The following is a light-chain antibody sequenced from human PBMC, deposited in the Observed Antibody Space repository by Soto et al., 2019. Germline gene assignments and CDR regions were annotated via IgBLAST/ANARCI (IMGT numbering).Light chain of an antibody. CDR1: QDIAVY. J-gene: IGKJ5*01. Sequence: DIQVTQSPSSVSASVGDRVTITCRASQDIAVYLAWYQHKPGRTPELLIHGASRLQSGVPARFSGSGSGTDFTLSINSLQPEDFATYYCQQAYSFPITFGQGTRLEIK. V-gene: IGKV1D-12*01. CDR3: QQAYSFPIT. CDR2: GAS.